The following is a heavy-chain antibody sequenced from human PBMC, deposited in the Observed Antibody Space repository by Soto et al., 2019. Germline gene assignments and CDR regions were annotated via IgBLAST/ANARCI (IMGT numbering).Heavy chain of an antibody. D-gene: IGHD3-10*01. CDR3: ARLSTSYGGYFDC. CDR2: IYSSGDT. J-gene: IGHJ4*02. V-gene: IGHV4-39*01. Sequence: SETLSLTCTVSGDSISSSDYYWGWIRQPPGKGLEWIGSIYSSGDTYYNPSLKSRVTISIDTSKSQFSLKVNSVNAADTAVYYCARLSTSYGGYFDCWGQGTLVTVSS. CDR1: GDSISSSDYY.